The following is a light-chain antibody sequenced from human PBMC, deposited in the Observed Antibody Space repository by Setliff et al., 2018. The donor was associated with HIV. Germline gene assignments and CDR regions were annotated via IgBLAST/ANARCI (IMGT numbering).Light chain of an antibody. CDR2: DVS. Sequence: QSVLTQPASVSGSPGQSITISCSGSSSDVGSYNFVSWYQQHPGKAPQVIIYDVSRRPSGVPSRFSGSKSGNTASLTISGLQAEDQADYYCCSYTSSLTYVFGTGTKVTVL. CDR3: CSYTSSLTYV. J-gene: IGLJ1*01. V-gene: IGLV2-14*03. CDR1: SSDVGSYNF.